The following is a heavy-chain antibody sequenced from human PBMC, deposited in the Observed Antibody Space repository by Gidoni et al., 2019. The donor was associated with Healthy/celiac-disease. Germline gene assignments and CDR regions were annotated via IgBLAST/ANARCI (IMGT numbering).Heavy chain of an antibody. CDR3: ARGGVAAAAINWFEP. D-gene: IGHD6-13*01. CDR2: IIPIFGTA. V-gene: IGHV1-69*01. J-gene: IGHJ5*02. CDR1: GGTFSSYA. Sequence: EVKKPGSSVKVSCKASGGTFSSYAISWVRQAPGQGLEWMGGIIPIFGTANYAQTFQGRVTITADESTSTAYMELSSLRSEDTAVYYCARGGVAAAAINWFEPWGQGTLVTVSS.